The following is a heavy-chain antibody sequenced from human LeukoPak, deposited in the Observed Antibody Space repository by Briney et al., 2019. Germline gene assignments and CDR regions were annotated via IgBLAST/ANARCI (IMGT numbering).Heavy chain of an antibody. Sequence: SETLSLTCAVYGGSFCGYYWSWIRQPPGKGLEWIGEINHSGSTNYNPSLKSRVTISVDTSKNQFSLKLSSVTAADTAVYYCAREGIAAASTKRILDYWGQGTLVTVSS. V-gene: IGHV4-34*01. CDR1: GGSFCGYY. CDR2: INHSGST. J-gene: IGHJ4*02. D-gene: IGHD6-13*01. CDR3: AREGIAAASTKRILDY.